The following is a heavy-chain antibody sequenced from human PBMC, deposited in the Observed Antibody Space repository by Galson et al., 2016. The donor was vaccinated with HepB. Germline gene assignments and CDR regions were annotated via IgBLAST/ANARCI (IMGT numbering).Heavy chain of an antibody. V-gene: IGHV3-23*01. Sequence: SLRLSCAASGFSFSSFSMNWVRQAPGKGLEWVSIIGYEGTTSYADAVKGRFTISRDNSKNTLYLQITSLRADDTAVYYCAKKGHTTTGYYYLDSWGRGILVPVSS. J-gene: IGHJ4*02. D-gene: IGHD2-8*01. CDR1: GFSFSSFS. CDR2: IIGYEGTT. CDR3: AKKGHTTTGYYYLDS.